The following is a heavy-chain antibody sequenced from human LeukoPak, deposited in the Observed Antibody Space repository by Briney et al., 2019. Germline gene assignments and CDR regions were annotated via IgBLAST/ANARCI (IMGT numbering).Heavy chain of an antibody. CDR1: GYTFTSYG. Sequence: ASVKVSCKASGYTFTSYGINWVRQAPGQGLEWMGWISAYDGNTNYAQKLQDRVTMTTDTFTSTAYMELRSLRSDDTAVYYCARDLFSFGVVLDAFDIWGQGTMVTVSS. CDR2: ISAYDGNT. J-gene: IGHJ3*02. V-gene: IGHV1-18*01. CDR3: ARDLFSFGVVLDAFDI. D-gene: IGHD3-3*01.